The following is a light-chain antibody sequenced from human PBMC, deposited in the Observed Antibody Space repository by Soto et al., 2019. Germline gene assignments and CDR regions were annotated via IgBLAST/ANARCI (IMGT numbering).Light chain of an antibody. V-gene: IGKV1-5*01. CDR2: DAS. Sequence: PLSPAPITASXCGAVTITXXXXQSISSWLAWYQQKQEKAPKLLIYDASSLESGVPSRFSGSGSGTEFTLTISSLRPDDFATYCCQQYNTYSPERTFGQGTKVDI. CDR1: QSISSW. J-gene: IGKJ1*01. CDR3: QQYNTYSPERT.